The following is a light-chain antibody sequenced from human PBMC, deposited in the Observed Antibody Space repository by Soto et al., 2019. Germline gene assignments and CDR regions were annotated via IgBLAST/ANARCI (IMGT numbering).Light chain of an antibody. J-gene: IGKJ4*01. Sequence: EIAMTQSPDTLSVSPGDRATLSCRASQGVRSDLAWYQQKAGQSPRLLIYGASTRAAETPARFSGSGSETEFTLTISSLQSEDFAVYYCQQYSKWPPTFGGGTKV. CDR2: GAS. V-gene: IGKV3-15*01. CDR1: QGVRSD. CDR3: QQYSKWPPT.